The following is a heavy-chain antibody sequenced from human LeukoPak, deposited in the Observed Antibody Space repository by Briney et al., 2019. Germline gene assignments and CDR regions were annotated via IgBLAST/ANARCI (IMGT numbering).Heavy chain of an antibody. CDR2: IKQDGSEK. CDR1: GFTFSSYW. D-gene: IGHD6-19*01. Sequence: GGALRVSCAASGFTFSSYWMSWVRQAPGKGREWVANIKQDGSEKYYVDSVRGRFTISRDNAKNSLYLQMNSLRAEDTAVYYCARNGYFVSSGWAKYFDSWGQGTLVTVSS. V-gene: IGHV3-7*01. J-gene: IGHJ4*02. CDR3: ARNGYFVSSGWAKYFDS.